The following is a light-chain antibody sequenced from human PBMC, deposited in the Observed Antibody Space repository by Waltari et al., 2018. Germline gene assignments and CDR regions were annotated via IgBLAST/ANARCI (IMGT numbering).Light chain of an antibody. J-gene: IGKJ2*01. CDR2: GAS. CDR3: QQSSNWPHT. CDR1: QSINYY. V-gene: IGKV3-11*01. Sequence: EIVLTQSPDTLSLSQGDRATLSCRASQSINYYLAWYQQKPGQAPRLLIYGASNRATDIPARFSGSGSGTDFTLTVSSLEPEDFAVYYCQQSSNWPHTFGQGTKLEIK.